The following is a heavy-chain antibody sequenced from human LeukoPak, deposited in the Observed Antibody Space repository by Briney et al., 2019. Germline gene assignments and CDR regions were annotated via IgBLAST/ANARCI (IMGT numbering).Heavy chain of an antibody. CDR3: ARDLSFGSLDF. CDR2: MWYDGSKE. Sequence: PGGSLRLSCAASGFTLSSHGMHWVRHAPGKGLEWVAGMWYDGSKEDYADSVKGRFTISRDMSKNTLNLQMNSLRVEDTAMVYCARDLSFGSLDFRGQGTLVTVSS. D-gene: IGHD1-26*01. V-gene: IGHV3-33*01. CDR1: GFTLSSHG. J-gene: IGHJ4*02.